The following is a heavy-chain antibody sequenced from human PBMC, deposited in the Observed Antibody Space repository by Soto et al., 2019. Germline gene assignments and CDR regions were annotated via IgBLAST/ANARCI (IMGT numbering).Heavy chain of an antibody. J-gene: IGHJ3*02. Sequence: GGSLRLSCAASGFTFSSYWMSWVHQAPGKGLEWVANIKQDGSEKYYVDSVKGRFTISRDNAKNSLYLQMNSLRAEDTAVYYCARLGGSEAFDIWGQGTMVTVSS. V-gene: IGHV3-7*01. CDR3: ARLGGSEAFDI. CDR2: IKQDGSEK. CDR1: GFTFSSYW. D-gene: IGHD3-10*01.